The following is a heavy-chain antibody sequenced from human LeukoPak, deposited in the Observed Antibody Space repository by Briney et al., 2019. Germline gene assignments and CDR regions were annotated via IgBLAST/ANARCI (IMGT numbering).Heavy chain of an antibody. CDR3: ASRGYSYGPAVDY. CDR1: GFTFSSYE. D-gene: IGHD5-18*01. CDR2: ISSSGSTI. Sequence: GGSPRLSCAASGFTFSSYEMNWVRQAPGKGLEWVSYISSSGSTIYYADSVKGRFTISRDNAKNSLYLQMNSLRAGDTAVYYCASRGYSYGPAVDYWGQGTLVTVSS. V-gene: IGHV3-48*03. J-gene: IGHJ4*02.